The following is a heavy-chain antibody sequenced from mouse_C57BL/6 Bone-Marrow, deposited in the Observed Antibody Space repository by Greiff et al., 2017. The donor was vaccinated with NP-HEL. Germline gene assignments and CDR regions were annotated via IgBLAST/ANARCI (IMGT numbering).Heavy chain of an antibody. CDR1: GFSFTSYA. Sequence: VQLVESGPGLVAPSQCLSITCTVSGFSFTSYAISWVRQPPGKGLEWLGVIWTGGGTNYNSAPKSRLSISKDNSKSQVFLKMNSLQTDDTARYYCARRSYAMDYWGQGTSVTVSS. J-gene: IGHJ4*01. V-gene: IGHV2-9-1*01. CDR2: IWTGGGT. CDR3: ARRSYAMDY.